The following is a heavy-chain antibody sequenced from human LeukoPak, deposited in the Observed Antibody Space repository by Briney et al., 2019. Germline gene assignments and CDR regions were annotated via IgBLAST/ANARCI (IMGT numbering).Heavy chain of an antibody. Sequence: GGSLRLSCAASGFTLSTYWMSWVRQAPGKGLEWVANIQQDGSEKYYVDCVKGPFTISRDNAKKSLYLQMNSLRVELTAVYYCASETRYGNVWGSYFMDDYWGQGTLVTVSS. V-gene: IGHV3-7*01. CDR3: ASETRYGNVWGSYFMDDY. D-gene: IGHD3-16*01. CDR2: IQQDGSEK. CDR1: GFTLSTYW. J-gene: IGHJ4*02.